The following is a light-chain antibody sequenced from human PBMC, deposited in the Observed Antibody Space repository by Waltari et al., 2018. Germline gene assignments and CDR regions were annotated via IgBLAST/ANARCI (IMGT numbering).Light chain of an antibody. Sequence: DIQMTQSPYTLSASVGDRVTITCRASQSISRNLAWYQQKPGKAPKLLIYKTSSFESGVPSRFSGSGSETEFTLTISSLQPDDLATYYCQQYYSYPWTFGQGTKVEIK. CDR1: QSISRN. CDR3: QQYYSYPWT. V-gene: IGKV1-5*03. J-gene: IGKJ1*01. CDR2: KTS.